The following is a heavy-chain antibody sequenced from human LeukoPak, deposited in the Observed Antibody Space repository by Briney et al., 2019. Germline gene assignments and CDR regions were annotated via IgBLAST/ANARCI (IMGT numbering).Heavy chain of an antibody. J-gene: IGHJ4*02. Sequence: GGSLRLSCAASGFTFSRYDMHWVRQATGEGLEWVSAIGTVGDTYYPDSVKGRFTISRDNAKNSLYLQMNSLRAEDTAVYYCARADRWFAADYWGQGTLVTVSS. CDR3: ARADRWFAADY. CDR1: GFTFSRYD. V-gene: IGHV3-13*01. D-gene: IGHD3-10*01. CDR2: IGTVGDT.